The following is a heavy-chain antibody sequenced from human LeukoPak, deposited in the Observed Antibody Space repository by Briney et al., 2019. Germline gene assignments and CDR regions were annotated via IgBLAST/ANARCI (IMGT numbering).Heavy chain of an antibody. CDR3: ARANYGSGSNYYYGLDV. V-gene: IGHV3-33*01. CDR2: IWYDGSNK. D-gene: IGHD3-10*01. CDR1: GFTFSRYG. J-gene: IGHJ6*02. Sequence: PGGSLRLSCAASGFTFSRYGMHWVRQAPGKGLEWVAVIWYDGSNKYYADSVKGRFTISGDNSKNTLYLQMNSLTAEDTAVYYCARANYGSGSNYYYGLDVWGQGTTVTVSS.